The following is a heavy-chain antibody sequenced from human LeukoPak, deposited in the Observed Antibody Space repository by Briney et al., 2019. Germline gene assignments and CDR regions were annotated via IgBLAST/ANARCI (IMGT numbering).Heavy chain of an antibody. J-gene: IGHJ4*02. CDR3: AKAHCSPTSCSRIDY. V-gene: IGHV3-48*01. Sequence: PGGSLRLSCEASGFTFSSYSMNWVRQAPGKGLEWVSDIGGRSPTISYADSVKGRFTISRDNSKNTVYLQMSGLRAEDTALYYCAKAHCSPTSCSRIDYWGQGTLVTVSS. CDR2: IGGRSPTI. CDR1: GFTFSSYS. D-gene: IGHD2-2*01.